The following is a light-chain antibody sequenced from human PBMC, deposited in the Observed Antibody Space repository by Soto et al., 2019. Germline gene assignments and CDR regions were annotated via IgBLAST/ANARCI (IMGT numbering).Light chain of an antibody. Sequence: EVVMTQSPATLSVSPGERATLSCRASQSVSSNLAWYQQKPGQAPRLLIYGASTRATGIPARFSGSGSGTEFTLTIGSLQSEDFAVYYCQQYNNWPPITFGQGTRREIK. CDR1: QSVSSN. V-gene: IGKV3-15*01. CDR3: QQYNNWPPIT. CDR2: GAS. J-gene: IGKJ5*01.